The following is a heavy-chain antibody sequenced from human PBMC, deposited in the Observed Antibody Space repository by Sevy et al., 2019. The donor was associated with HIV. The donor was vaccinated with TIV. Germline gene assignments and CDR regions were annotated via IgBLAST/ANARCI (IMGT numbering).Heavy chain of an antibody. CDR3: AKDLRLAITNDGGVFGMDV. V-gene: IGHV3-23*01. D-gene: IGHD3-3*01. Sequence: GGSLRLSCAASGFNFRDYAMNWVRQAPGKGLEWVSTISTGARGGRTFYADSVKGRFAVSRDDSRTTLSLQMNSLRADATAVYYCAKDLRLAITNDGGVFGMDVWGQGTTVTVSS. CDR2: ISTGARGGRT. J-gene: IGHJ6*02. CDR1: GFNFRDYA.